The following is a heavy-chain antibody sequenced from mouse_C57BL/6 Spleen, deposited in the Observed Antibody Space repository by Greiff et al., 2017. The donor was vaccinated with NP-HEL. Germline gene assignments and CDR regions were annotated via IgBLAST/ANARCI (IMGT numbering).Heavy chain of an antibody. CDR2: ISDGGSYT. D-gene: IGHD1-1*01. J-gene: IGHJ1*03. V-gene: IGHV5-4*03. Sequence: EVQLQQSGGGLVKPGGSLKLSCAASGFTFSSYAMSWVRQTPEKRLEWVATISDGGSYTYYPDNVKGRFTISRDNAKNNLYLQMSHLKSEDTAMYYCARRGTTGNWYFDVWGTGTTVTVSS. CDR1: GFTFSSYA. CDR3: ARRGTTGNWYFDV.